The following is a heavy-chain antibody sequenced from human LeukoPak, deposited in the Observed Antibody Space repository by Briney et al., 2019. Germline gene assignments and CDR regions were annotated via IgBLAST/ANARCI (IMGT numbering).Heavy chain of an antibody. CDR3: ARALSWTTESYYYMDV. D-gene: IGHD3/OR15-3a*01. CDR2: MNPNSGNT. CDR1: GYTFTSYD. J-gene: IGHJ6*03. Sequence: ASVKVSCKASGYTFTSYDINWVRQATGQGLEWMGWMNPNSGNTGYAQKFQGRVTMTKNTSITTAYMDLSSLRSEDTAVYYWARALSWTTESYYYMDVWGKGTTVTVSS. V-gene: IGHV1-8*01.